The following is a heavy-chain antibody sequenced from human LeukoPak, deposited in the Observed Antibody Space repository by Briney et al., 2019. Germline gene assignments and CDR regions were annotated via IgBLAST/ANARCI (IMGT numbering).Heavy chain of an antibody. CDR1: GGSISSSSYY. J-gene: IGHJ5*02. Sequence: SETLSLTCTVSGGSISSSSYYWGWIRQPPGKGLEWIGSIYYSGSTYYNPSLKSRVTISVDTSKNQFSLKLSSVTAADTAVYYCARDPYYDFWSGYYPSGWFDPWGQGTLVTVSS. CDR2: IYYSGST. D-gene: IGHD3-3*01. CDR3: ARDPYYDFWSGYYPSGWFDP. V-gene: IGHV4-39*07.